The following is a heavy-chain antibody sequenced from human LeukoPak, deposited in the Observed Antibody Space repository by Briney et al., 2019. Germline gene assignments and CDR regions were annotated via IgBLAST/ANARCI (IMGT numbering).Heavy chain of an antibody. Sequence: PGGSLRLSCATSGFTFSRSGMTWVRQPPGKGLEWVASFDGNADGTHYADSVKGWCTISRDNSKNTVYLQMNSLRAEDTAIYYCVKPRIIGLGWAQFDYWGQGSLVTVSS. V-gene: IGHV3-23*01. CDR1: GFTFSRSG. D-gene: IGHD2-15*01. J-gene: IGHJ4*02. CDR2: FDGNADGT. CDR3: VKPRIIGLGWAQFDY.